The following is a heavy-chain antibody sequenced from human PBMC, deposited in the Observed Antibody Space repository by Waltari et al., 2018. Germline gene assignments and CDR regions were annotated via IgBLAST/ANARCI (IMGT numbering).Heavy chain of an antibody. CDR1: GFSFSSSW. V-gene: IGHV3-74*01. CDR3: AREYDFWSGYHAFDL. J-gene: IGHJ3*01. Sequence: EVQLVESGGGLVQSGGSLRLTCEASGFSFSSSWMHWVRQGPEKGPVWILRINSDGTNTNYADSVKGRFTISRDNFDATLFLEMNILRPDDTAVYYCAREYDFWSGYHAFDLWGQGTKVTVFS. CDR2: INSDGTNT. D-gene: IGHD3-3*01.